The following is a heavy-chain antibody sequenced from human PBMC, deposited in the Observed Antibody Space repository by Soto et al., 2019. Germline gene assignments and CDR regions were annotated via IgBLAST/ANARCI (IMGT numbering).Heavy chain of an antibody. V-gene: IGHV1-8*01. CDR3: ARAMRKNTVVTRGRDAFDI. CDR2: MNPNSGNT. J-gene: IGHJ3*02. D-gene: IGHD2-21*02. CDR1: GYTFTSYD. Sequence: ASVKVSCKASGYTFTSYDITWVRQATVQGLEWMGWMNPNSGNTGYAQKFQGRVTMTRNTSISTAYMEVSSLRSEDTAVYYCARAMRKNTVVTRGRDAFDIWCQ.